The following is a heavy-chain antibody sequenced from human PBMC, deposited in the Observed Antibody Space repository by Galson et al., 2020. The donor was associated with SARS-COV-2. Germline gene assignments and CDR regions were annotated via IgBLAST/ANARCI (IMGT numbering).Heavy chain of an antibody. V-gene: IGHV3-72*01. D-gene: IGHD2-15*01. CDR3: ARWTDGSAYY. CDR2: IKNRSNSYTT. CDR1: GFTLSDHY. Sequence: TGGSLRLSCAASGFTLSDHYVNWVRQAPGKGLEWVGRIKNRSNSYTTEYAASVKGRFTISRDDSKNSVYLQMNSLKTEDTAVYYCARWTDGSAYYCGQGTLGTV. J-gene: IGHJ4*02.